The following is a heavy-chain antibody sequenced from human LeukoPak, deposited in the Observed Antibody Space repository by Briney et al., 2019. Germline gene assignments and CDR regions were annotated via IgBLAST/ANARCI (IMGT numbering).Heavy chain of an antibody. D-gene: IGHD1-26*01. Sequence: GGSLRLSCAASGFTFSSYAMHWVRQAPGKGLEWVALIPCDGSNKYYADSVKGRFTVSRDNSKNTLYLQMNSLRAEDTAVYYCARERDSGSSPPYCFDYWGQGTLVTVSS. CDR3: ARERDSGSSPPYCFDY. CDR2: IPCDGSNK. V-gene: IGHV3-30*14. J-gene: IGHJ4*02. CDR1: GFTFSSYA.